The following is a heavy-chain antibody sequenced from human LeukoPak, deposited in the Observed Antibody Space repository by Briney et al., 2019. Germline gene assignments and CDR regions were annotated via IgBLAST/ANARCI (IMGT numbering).Heavy chain of an antibody. Sequence: GGSLRLSCAASGFTFSSYGMHWVRQAPGKGLEWVAVIPYDGSNKYYADSVKGRFTISRDNSKNTLYLQMNSLRAEDTAVYYCANGYCTNGVCYRRWEDAFDIWGQGTMVTVSS. CDR3: ANGYCTNGVCYRRWEDAFDI. CDR2: IPYDGSNK. J-gene: IGHJ3*02. D-gene: IGHD2-8*01. V-gene: IGHV3-30*18. CDR1: GFTFSSYG.